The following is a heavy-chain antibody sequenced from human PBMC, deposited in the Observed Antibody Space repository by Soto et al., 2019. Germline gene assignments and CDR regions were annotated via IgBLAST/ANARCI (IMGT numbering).Heavy chain of an antibody. Sequence: PSETLSLTCTVSGGSISSGGYYWSWIRQHPGKGLEWIGYIYYSGSTNYNPSLKSRVTISVDTSKNQFSLKLSSVTAADTAVYYCARGGTMAPFDYWGQGTLVTVSS. V-gene: IGHV4-31*03. CDR2: IYYSGST. J-gene: IGHJ4*02. CDR1: GGSISSGGYY. CDR3: ARGGTMAPFDY. D-gene: IGHD3-10*01.